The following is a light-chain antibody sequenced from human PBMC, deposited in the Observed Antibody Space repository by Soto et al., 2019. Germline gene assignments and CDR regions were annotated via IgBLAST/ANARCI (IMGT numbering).Light chain of an antibody. CDR3: QQYGSSGT. V-gene: IGKV3-20*01. CDR1: QSVSNNY. Sequence: EIVLTQSPGTLSLSPGARATLSCRASQSVSNNYLAWYQQKQGQAPRLLIYGASNRATGIPDRFSGSGSVTDFTLTISRLEPEDFAVYYCQQYGSSGTFGQGTKVDIK. CDR2: GAS. J-gene: IGKJ1*01.